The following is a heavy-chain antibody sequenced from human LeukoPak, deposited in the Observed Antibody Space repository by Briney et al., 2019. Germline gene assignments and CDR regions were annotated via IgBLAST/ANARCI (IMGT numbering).Heavy chain of an antibody. D-gene: IGHD3-22*01. CDR3: ARVRRITMIVVVTKYYFDY. J-gene: IGHJ4*02. V-gene: IGHV4-34*01. Sequence: GSLRLSCAASGFTFSSYSMNWVRQAPGKGLEWIGEINHSGSTNYNPSLKSRVTISVDTSKNQFSLKLSSVTAADTAVYYCARVRRITMIVVVTKYYFDYWGQGTLVTVSS. CDR1: GFTFSSYS. CDR2: INHSGST.